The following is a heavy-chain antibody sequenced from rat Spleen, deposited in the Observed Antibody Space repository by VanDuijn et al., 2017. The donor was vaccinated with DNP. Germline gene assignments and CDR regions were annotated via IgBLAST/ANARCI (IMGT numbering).Heavy chain of an antibody. J-gene: IGHJ2*01. D-gene: IGHD3-2*01. CDR2: IWSGGST. CDR1: GFSLTSYY. CDR3: ARGSAFFDY. Sequence: QVQLRETGPGLVQPTQTLSITCTVSGFSLTSYYMQWVRQTPGKGLEWMGAIWSGGSTGYNSALKSRLSISRDTSKSQVFLKVNSLQTEDTAMYFCARGSAFFDYWGQGVVVTVSS. V-gene: IGHV2-65*01.